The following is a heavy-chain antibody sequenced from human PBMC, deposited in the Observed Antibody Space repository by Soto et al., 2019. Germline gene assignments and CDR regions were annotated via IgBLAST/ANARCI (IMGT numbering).Heavy chain of an antibody. CDR3: ARHRKIIAAAGADDGGMDV. CDR1: GGSFSGYY. D-gene: IGHD6-13*01. Sequence: SETLSLTCAVYGGSFSGYYWSWIRQPPGKGLEWIGEINYSGSTNYNPSLKSRVTISVDTSKNQFSLKLSSVTAADTAVYYCARHRKIIAAAGADDGGMDVWGQGTTVTVSS. J-gene: IGHJ6*02. CDR2: INYSGST. V-gene: IGHV4-34*01.